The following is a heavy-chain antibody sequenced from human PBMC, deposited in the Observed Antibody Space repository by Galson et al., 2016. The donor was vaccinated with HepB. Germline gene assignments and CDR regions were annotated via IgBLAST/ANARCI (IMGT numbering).Heavy chain of an antibody. Sequence: SLRLSCAASGLTFRRYWMHWVRQAPGKGLVWVSRINADGGSTAYADSVKGRLTISRDNAGNTLFLQMNSLRAEDTAVYYCASSSLGSTGTGLDNWGQGTLVTVSS. D-gene: IGHD1-1*01. CDR2: INADGGST. V-gene: IGHV3-74*01. CDR1: GLTFRRYW. J-gene: IGHJ4*02. CDR3: ASSSLGSTGTGLDN.